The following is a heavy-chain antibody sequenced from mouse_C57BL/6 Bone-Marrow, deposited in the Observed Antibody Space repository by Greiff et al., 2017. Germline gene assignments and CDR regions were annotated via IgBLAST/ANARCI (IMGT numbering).Heavy chain of an antibody. V-gene: IGHV1-50*01. D-gene: IGHD2-4*01. Sequence: QVQLQQPGAELVKPGASVKLSCKASGYTFTSYWMQWVKQRPGQGLEWIGEIDPSASYTNYNQKFKGKATLTVDTSSSTAYMQLSSLTSEDFAVYYCASDDYARLAYWGQGTLVTVSA. CDR2: IDPSASYT. J-gene: IGHJ3*01. CDR1: GYTFTSYW. CDR3: ASDDYARLAY.